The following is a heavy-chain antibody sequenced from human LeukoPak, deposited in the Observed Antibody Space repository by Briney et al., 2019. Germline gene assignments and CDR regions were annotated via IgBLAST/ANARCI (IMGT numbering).Heavy chain of an antibody. CDR2: ISGSGGST. CDR3: AKDLTLSGSHYYFDY. CDR1: GFTFSSYA. D-gene: IGHD3-10*01. Sequence: GGSLRLSCAASGFTFSSYAMSWVRQAPGKGLEWVSAISGSGGSTYYADSVKGRFTISRDNSKNTLYLQMNGLRAEDTAVYYCAKDLTLSGSHYYFDYWGQGTLVTVSS. V-gene: IGHV3-23*01. J-gene: IGHJ4*02.